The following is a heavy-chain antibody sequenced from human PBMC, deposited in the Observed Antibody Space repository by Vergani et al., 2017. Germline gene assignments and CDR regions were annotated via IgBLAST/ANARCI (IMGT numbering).Heavy chain of an antibody. Sequence: QVQLVQSGAEVKKPGASVKVSCKASGYTFTSYGISWLRQAPGQGLEWMGWISSYNGKTNYAQKLQGRVTMTTDTSTSTAYMELRSLRSDDTAVYYCARYLRGDYYYYYMDVWGKGTTVTVSS. D-gene: IGHD4-17*01. CDR1: GYTFTSYG. CDR3: ARYLRGDYYYYYMDV. V-gene: IGHV1-18*04. CDR2: ISSYNGKT. J-gene: IGHJ6*03.